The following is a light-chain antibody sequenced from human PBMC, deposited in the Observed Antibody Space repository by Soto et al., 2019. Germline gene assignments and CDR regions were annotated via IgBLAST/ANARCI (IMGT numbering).Light chain of an antibody. CDR2: EVN. CDR3: CSYATTTL. V-gene: IGLV2-23*02. CDR1: SSDIGSYDL. J-gene: IGLJ2*01. Sequence: QSVLTQPASVSGSPGQSITISCTGTSSDIGSYDLVSWYQQHPGNAPRLIIYEVNKRPSGVSNRFSGSKSGNTASLTVSGLQAEDGAEYYCCSYATTTLFGRGTKLTVL.